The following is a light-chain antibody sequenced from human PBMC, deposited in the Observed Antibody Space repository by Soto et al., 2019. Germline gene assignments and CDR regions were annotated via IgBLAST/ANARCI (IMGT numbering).Light chain of an antibody. Sequence: FTKSVGTLSLSPGDRATLYCRASQSVSSSYLAWYQQKPGQAPRLLIYGASSRATGIPDRFSGSGSGTDFTLTSSRLEPEDFAVYYCQQYGSLRWTFGQGTKVDI. J-gene: IGKJ1*01. CDR1: QSVSSSY. V-gene: IGKV3-20*01. CDR2: GAS. CDR3: QQYGSLRWT.